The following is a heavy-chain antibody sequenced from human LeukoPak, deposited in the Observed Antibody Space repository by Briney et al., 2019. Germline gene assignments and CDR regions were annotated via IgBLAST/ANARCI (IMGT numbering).Heavy chain of an antibody. J-gene: IGHJ4*02. V-gene: IGHV3-23*01. Sequence: AGGSLRLSSAASGFTFSSYAMGWVRQAPGKGLEWVSAISGSGGSTYYADSVKGRFTISRDNSKNTLYLQMNSLRAEDTAVYYCAKEAEYSSSSPVDYWGQGTLVTVSS. CDR2: ISGSGGST. D-gene: IGHD6-6*01. CDR3: AKEAEYSSSSPVDY. CDR1: GFTFSSYA.